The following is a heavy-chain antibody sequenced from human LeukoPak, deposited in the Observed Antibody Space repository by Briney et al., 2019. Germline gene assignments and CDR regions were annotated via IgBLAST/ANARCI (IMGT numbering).Heavy chain of an antibody. J-gene: IGHJ6*02. V-gene: IGHV4-61*08. CDR2: IYYSGST. D-gene: IGHD5-12*01. CDR3: ARGGSGYDSFYYYGMDV. Sequence: SETLSLTCTVSGGSISSGGYYWSWIRQHPGKGLEWIGYIYYSGSTYYSPSLKSRVTISVDTSKNQFSLKLSSVTAADTAVYYCARGGSGYDSFYYYGMDVWGQGTTVTVSS. CDR1: GGSISSGGYY.